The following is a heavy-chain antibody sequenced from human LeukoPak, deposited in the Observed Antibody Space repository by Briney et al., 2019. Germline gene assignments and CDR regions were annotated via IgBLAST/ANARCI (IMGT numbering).Heavy chain of an antibody. Sequence: GGSLRLSCAASGFNFSSYAMSWVRQAPGKGLEWVSAISGSGGSTYYADSVKGRFTISRDNSKDTLYLQMNSLRAEDTAVYYCAKDYTEPPYYYYYYYMDVWGKGTTVTVSS. J-gene: IGHJ6*03. V-gene: IGHV3-23*01. D-gene: IGHD1-14*01. CDR1: GFNFSSYA. CDR3: AKDYTEPPYYYYYYYMDV. CDR2: ISGSGGST.